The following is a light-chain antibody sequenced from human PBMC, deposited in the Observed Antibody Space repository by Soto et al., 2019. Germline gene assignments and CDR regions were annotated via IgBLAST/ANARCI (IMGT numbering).Light chain of an antibody. Sequence: EIVLTQSPGTLSLSPGERATLSCRASQTISSDYLAWYQQKPGQAPRLLIYGASSRATGIPDRFSGSGSGTDFILTISRLEPEDFAVYYCQRYGTSLTWTFGQGTKVDI. V-gene: IGKV3-20*01. J-gene: IGKJ1*01. CDR1: QTISSDY. CDR2: GAS. CDR3: QRYGTSLTWT.